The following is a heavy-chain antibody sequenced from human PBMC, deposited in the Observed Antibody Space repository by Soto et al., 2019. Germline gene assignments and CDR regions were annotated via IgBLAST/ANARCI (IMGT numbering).Heavy chain of an antibody. V-gene: IGHV4-34*01. D-gene: IGHD3-10*01. Sequence: QVQLQQWGAGLLKPSETLSLTCAVYGGSFSGYYWSWIRQPPGKGLEWIGEINHSGSTNYNPSLKRRVNISVDTSKNQFSLKLSSVTAADTAVYYCARRAYYYGSGSYHDAFDIWGQGTMVTVSS. CDR2: INHSGST. J-gene: IGHJ3*02. CDR1: GGSFSGYY. CDR3: ARRAYYYGSGSYHDAFDI.